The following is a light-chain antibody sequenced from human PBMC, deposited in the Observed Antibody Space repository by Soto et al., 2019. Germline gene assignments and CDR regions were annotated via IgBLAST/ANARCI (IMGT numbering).Light chain of an antibody. CDR1: NIGSKS. Sequence: SYELTQPPSVSVAPGQTAKITCGGDNIGSKSVHWYHQKAGQAPVLVVFDDSDRPSGIPDRFSGSNSGNTATLTISGVEVGDEADYYCQVWHSTNDHYVFGTGTKV. CDR2: DDS. V-gene: IGLV3-21*02. CDR3: QVWHSTNDHYV. J-gene: IGLJ1*01.